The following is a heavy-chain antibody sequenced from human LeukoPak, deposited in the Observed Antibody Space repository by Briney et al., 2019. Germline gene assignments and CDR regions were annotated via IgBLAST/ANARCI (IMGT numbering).Heavy chain of an antibody. Sequence: GGSLRLFCAASGFTFDDYAMHWVRQAPGKGLEWVSGISWNSGSIGYADSVKGRFTISRDNAKNSLYLQMNSLRAEDTALYYCAKDSGYSYGLFDYWGQGTLVTVSS. CDR2: ISWNSGSI. J-gene: IGHJ4*02. V-gene: IGHV3-9*01. CDR1: GFTFDDYA. D-gene: IGHD5-18*01. CDR3: AKDSGYSYGLFDY.